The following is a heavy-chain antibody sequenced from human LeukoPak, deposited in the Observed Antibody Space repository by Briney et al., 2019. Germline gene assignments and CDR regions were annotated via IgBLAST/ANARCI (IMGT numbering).Heavy chain of an antibody. CDR1: GYSISSGYY. Sequence: SETLSFTCAVSGYSISSGYYWGWIRQPPGKGLEWIGSIYHSGSTYYNPSLKSRVTISVDTSKNQFSLKLSSVTAADTAVYYCARLDWSGCSIYYYYYMDVWGKGTTVTVSS. CDR3: ARLDWSGCSIYYYYYMDV. CDR2: IYHSGST. D-gene: IGHD3-3*01. J-gene: IGHJ6*03. V-gene: IGHV4-38-2*01.